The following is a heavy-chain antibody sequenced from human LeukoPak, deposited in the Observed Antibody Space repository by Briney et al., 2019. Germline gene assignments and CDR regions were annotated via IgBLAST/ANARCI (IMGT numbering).Heavy chain of an antibody. V-gene: IGHV4-4*07. Sequence: PSETLSLTCTVSGGSLSSYYWSWIRQPAGKGLECIGRIYTSGSTNYNPSLKSRVTMSVDTSKNQFSLKLSSVTAADTAVYYCARRIRVGLLWFGELTSYYFDYWGQGTLVTVSS. CDR3: ARRIRVGLLWFGELTSYYFDY. J-gene: IGHJ4*02. CDR2: IYTSGST. D-gene: IGHD3-10*01. CDR1: GGSLSSYY.